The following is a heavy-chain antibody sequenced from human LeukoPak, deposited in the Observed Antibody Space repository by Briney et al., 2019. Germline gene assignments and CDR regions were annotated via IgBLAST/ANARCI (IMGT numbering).Heavy chain of an antibody. Sequence: ASVKVSCKASGYTFTSYYMHWVRQAPGQGLEWMGIINPSGGSTSYAQKFQGRVTMTRDTSTSTVYMELSSLRSEDTAVYYYARVTVTRRDPFDIWGQGTMVTVSS. CDR1: GYTFTSYY. CDR2: INPSGGST. D-gene: IGHD4-17*01. J-gene: IGHJ3*02. CDR3: ARVTVTRRDPFDI. V-gene: IGHV1-46*01.